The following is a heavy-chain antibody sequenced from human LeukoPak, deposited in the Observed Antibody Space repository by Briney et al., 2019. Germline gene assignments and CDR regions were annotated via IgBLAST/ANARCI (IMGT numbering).Heavy chain of an antibody. CDR1: GGSFSGYY. CDR2: VNHSGST. D-gene: IGHD3-22*01. V-gene: IGHV4-34*01. Sequence: SETLSLTCAVYGGSFSGYYWSWIRQRPGKGLEWIGEVNHSGSTNYNPSLKSRVTISVDTSKNQFSLKLSSVTAADTAVYYCARVGPEYYYDSSGYPPYYFDYWGQGTLVTVSS. CDR3: ARVGPEYYYDSSGYPPYYFDY. J-gene: IGHJ4*02.